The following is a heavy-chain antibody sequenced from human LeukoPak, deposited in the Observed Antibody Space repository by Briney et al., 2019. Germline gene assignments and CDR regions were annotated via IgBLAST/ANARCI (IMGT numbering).Heavy chain of an antibody. CDR3: AISRYSGTSLDY. CDR1: GFTFSNYW. Sequence: GGSLRLSCTVSGFTFSNYWMHWVRQAPGKGLVWVSRIRGDGGDTNYADSVKGRFTVSRHNAKSTLYLQMNSLRIEDTAVYYCAISRYSGTSLDYWGQGSLVTVPS. D-gene: IGHD1-26*01. CDR2: IRGDGGDT. J-gene: IGHJ4*02. V-gene: IGHV3-74*01.